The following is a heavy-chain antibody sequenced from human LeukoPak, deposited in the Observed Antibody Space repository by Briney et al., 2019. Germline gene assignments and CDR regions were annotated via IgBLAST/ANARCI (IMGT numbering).Heavy chain of an antibody. CDR1: GFTFSSYA. J-gene: IGHJ4*02. CDR2: ISAGGYT. D-gene: IGHD6-6*01. V-gene: IGHV3-23*01. CDR3: AKGSAAGRPYYFDF. Sequence: PGGSLRLSCAASGFTFSSYAMGWVRQAPGEGLEWISAISAGGYTYYADSVKGRFTISRDNSKSTLDLQMNSLIVADTAVYFCAKGSAAGRPYYFDFWGQGTLVTVSS.